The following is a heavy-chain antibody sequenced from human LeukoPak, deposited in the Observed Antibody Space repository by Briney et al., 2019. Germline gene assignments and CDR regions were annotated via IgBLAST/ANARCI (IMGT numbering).Heavy chain of an antibody. CDR2: INQNGGER. J-gene: IGHJ6*03. CDR3: ARRNGFTMISGWGYNMDV. D-gene: IGHD3-22*01. CDR1: GFIFGNYW. V-gene: IGHV3-7*01. Sequence: PGGSLRLSCAGSGFIFGNYWMSWVRQAPGKGLEWVSNINQNGGERYYVDSVKGRFTISKDNAKNSVYLQMNSLRVEDTAVYYCARRNGFTMISGWGYNMDVWGQGTTVTVSS.